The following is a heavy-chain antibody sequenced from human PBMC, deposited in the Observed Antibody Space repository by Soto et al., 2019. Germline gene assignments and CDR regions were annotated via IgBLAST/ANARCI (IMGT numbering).Heavy chain of an antibody. CDR3: ARLPVYSSGWYRPGFDY. V-gene: IGHV4-59*08. CDR1: GGSISSYY. CDR2: IYYSGST. D-gene: IGHD6-19*01. J-gene: IGHJ4*02. Sequence: SETLSLTCTVSGGSISSYYWSLIRQPPGKGLEWIGYIYYSGSTNYNPSLKSRVTISVDTSKNQFSLKLSSVTAADTAVYYCARLPVYSSGWYRPGFDYWGQGTLVTVSS.